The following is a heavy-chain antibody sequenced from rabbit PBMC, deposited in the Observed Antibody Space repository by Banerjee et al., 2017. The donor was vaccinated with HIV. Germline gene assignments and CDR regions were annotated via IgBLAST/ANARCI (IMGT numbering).Heavy chain of an antibody. V-gene: IGHV1S45*01. Sequence: EESGGGLVQPEGSLTLTCTASGFSFSYSYWICWVRQAPGKGLEWIGCIGGGSGKTYYASWAKGRFTISKTSSTTVTLQMTSLTAAETAAYFCARFGDWGHGYATYAYDLWGPGTLVTVS. CDR1: GFSFSYSYW. CDR3: ARFGDWGHGYATYAYDL. J-gene: IGHJ4*01. CDR2: IGGGSGKT. D-gene: IGHD6-1*01.